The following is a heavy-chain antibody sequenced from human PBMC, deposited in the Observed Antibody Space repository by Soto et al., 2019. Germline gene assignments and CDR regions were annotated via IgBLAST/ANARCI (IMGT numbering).Heavy chain of an antibody. J-gene: IGHJ4*02. CDR1: DLTFSNAW. Sequence: PGGSLRLSCAASDLTFSNAWMNWVRQAPGKGLEWVGRIKSKTDGGTTDYAAPVKGRFTISRDDSKSTLYLQMNSLKIEDTAVYYCTTVGSITAAGTPFDYWGQGTLVTVSS. CDR2: IKSKTDGGTT. CDR3: TTVGSITAAGTPFDY. D-gene: IGHD6-13*01. V-gene: IGHV3-15*07.